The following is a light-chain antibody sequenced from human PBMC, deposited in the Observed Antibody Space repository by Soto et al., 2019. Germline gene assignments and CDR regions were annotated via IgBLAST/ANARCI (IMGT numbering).Light chain of an antibody. V-gene: IGKV1-5*03. CDR1: QSISSW. J-gene: IGKJ1*01. Sequence: DIEMTQSPSTLSASLGERATLTCRASQSISSWLAWYQQTPGQAPKLLIYKASSLESGVPSRFSGSRSGPDFTLTISSLQPEDFKTYYCQQNYSSPPTFGQGTKVDIK. CDR2: KAS. CDR3: QQNYSSPPT.